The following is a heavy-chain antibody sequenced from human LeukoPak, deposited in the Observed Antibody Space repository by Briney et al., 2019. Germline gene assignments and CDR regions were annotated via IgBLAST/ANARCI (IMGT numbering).Heavy chain of an antibody. CDR2: ISAYNGNT. V-gene: IGHV1-18*04. D-gene: IGHD2-21*02. Sequence: ASVKVSCKTSGYTFTKYYIHGVRQAPGQGREGMGWISAYNGNTNYAQKLQGRVTMTTDTSTSTAYMELRSLRSDDTAVYYCARRVTAIGYYYYGMDVWGQGTTVTVSS. J-gene: IGHJ6*02. CDR3: ARRVTAIGYYYYGMDV. CDR1: GYTFTKYY.